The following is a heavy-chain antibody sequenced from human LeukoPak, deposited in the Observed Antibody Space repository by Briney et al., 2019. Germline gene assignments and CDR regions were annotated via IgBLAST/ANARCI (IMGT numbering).Heavy chain of an antibody. Sequence: SVKVFCKASGGTFNSYAISWVRQAPGQGLEWMGGIIPMFETANYAQKFQGRVTITADEFTTTVYMELSSLRSEDTAVYYCAKGNYDFWSGYLPGTVTNYYYYMDVWGKGTTVTVSS. CDR3: AKGNYDFWSGYLPGTVTNYYYYMDV. CDR1: GGTFNSYA. V-gene: IGHV1-69*13. J-gene: IGHJ6*03. D-gene: IGHD3-3*01. CDR2: IIPMFETA.